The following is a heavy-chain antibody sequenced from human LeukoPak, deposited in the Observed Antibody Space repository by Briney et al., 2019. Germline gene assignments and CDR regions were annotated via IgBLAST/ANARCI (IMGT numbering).Heavy chain of an antibody. CDR1: GFTFSSYG. CDR3: ARSHSMGY. V-gene: IGHV3-30*03. J-gene: IGHJ4*02. D-gene: IGHD2/OR15-2a*01. Sequence: GRSLRLSCAASGFTFSSYGMHWVRQAPGKGLEWVAVISYDGSNKYYADSVKGRFTISRDNSKNTLYLQMNSLRAEDTAVYYCARSHSMGYWGQGTLVTVSS. CDR2: ISYDGSNK.